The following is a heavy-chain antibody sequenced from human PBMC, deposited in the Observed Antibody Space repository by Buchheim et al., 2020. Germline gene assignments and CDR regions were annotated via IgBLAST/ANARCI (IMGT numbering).Heavy chain of an antibody. CDR3: AKRGYSGYDYFPLIDY. D-gene: IGHD5-12*01. CDR1: GFTFSSYW. J-gene: IGHJ4*02. CDR2: INGDGTST. V-gene: IGHV3-74*01. Sequence: EVQLVESGGGLVQPGGSLRLSCAASGFTFSSYWMHWVRQAPGEGLVWVSRINGDGTSTTYADSVKGRFTISRDNAKNTLYLQMNSLRAEDTAVYYCAKRGYSGYDYFPLIDYWGQGTL.